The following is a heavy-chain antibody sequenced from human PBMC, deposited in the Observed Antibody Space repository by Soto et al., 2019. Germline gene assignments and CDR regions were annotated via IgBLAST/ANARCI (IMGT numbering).Heavy chain of an antibody. V-gene: IGHV3-66*01. CDR3: ARAVHGDFNRRCYNWFDP. CDR2: IYSGGST. Sequence: PGGSLRLSCAASGFTVSSNYMSWVRQAPGKGLEWVSVIYSGGSTYYADSVKGRFTISRDNSKNTLYLQMNSLRAEDTAVYYCARAVHGDFNRRCYNWFDPWGQGTLVTVSS. D-gene: IGHD4-17*01. J-gene: IGHJ5*02. CDR1: GFTVSSNY.